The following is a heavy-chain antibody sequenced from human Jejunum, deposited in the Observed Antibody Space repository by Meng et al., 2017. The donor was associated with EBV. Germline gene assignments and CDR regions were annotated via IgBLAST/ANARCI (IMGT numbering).Heavy chain of an antibody. CDR3: ARPRGEMLLRPFDY. V-gene: IGHV4-39*02. D-gene: IGHD2-15*01. Sequence: PQELGQGLVKPSSTSSRPCIVSGFTFSSSSYYWGRVRQTPGKGLEWIWIIYNSETSPYNPYLESRVIISVDTAKNHFSLRLSSVTAADTAVYYCARPRGEMLLRPFDYWGQGPLVTVSS. CDR2: IYNSETS. J-gene: IGHJ4*01. CDR1: GFTFSSSSYY.